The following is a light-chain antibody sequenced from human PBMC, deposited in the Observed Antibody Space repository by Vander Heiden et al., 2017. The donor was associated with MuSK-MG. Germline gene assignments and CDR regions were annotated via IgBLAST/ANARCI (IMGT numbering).Light chain of an antibody. J-gene: IGLJ2*01. Sequence: QSVLTQPPSVAAAQGQKVSISCSGSSSKIWNNYVAWYQQLPGTAPTLLIYDNNKRPSGIPDRFSGSKSGTSATLGITGLQTGEEADYYCGTWDSSLSAVVFGGGTKLTVL. V-gene: IGLV1-51*01. CDR1: SSKIWNNY. CDR3: GTWDSSLSAVV. CDR2: DNN.